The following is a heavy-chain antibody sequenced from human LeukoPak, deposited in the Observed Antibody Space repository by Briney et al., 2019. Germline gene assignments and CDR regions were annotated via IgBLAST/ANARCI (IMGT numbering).Heavy chain of an antibody. D-gene: IGHD3-10*01. V-gene: IGHV3-23*01. J-gene: IGHJ4*02. CDR1: GFTFSSYW. CDR2: ISGSGGST. Sequence: PGGSLRLSCAASGFTFSSYWMSWVRQAPGKGLEWVSAISGSGGSTYYADSVKGRFTISRDNSKNTLYLQMNSLRAEDTAVYYCAKYYYGSGIIDYWGQGTLVTVSS. CDR3: AKYYYGSGIIDY.